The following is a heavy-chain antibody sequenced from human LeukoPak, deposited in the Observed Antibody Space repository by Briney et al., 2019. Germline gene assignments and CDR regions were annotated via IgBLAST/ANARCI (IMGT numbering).Heavy chain of an antibody. D-gene: IGHD3-3*01. J-gene: IGHJ6*02. CDR1: GFTFSSYG. V-gene: IGHV3-33*01. CDR2: IWYDGSNK. CDR3: ARAHGLDFWSGYSKGNYYYYGMDV. Sequence: PGRSLRLSCGASGFTFSSYGMHWVRQAPGKGLEWVAVIWYDGSNKYYADSVKGRFTISRDNSKNTLYLQMNSLRAEDTAVYYCARAHGLDFWSGYSKGNYYYYGMDVWGQGTTVTVSS.